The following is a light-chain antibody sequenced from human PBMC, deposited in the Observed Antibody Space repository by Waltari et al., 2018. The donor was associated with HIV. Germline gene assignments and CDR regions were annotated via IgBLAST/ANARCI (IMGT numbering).Light chain of an antibody. J-gene: IGLJ1*01. V-gene: IGLV1-40*01. CDR3: QSYDTSLGGFYV. CDR1: SSTIGTNYD. CDR2: GDY. Sequence: QSVLTQPPSVSGAPGQRVTIACSGSSSTIGTNYDVQWYQQLPGTAPKLLIYGDYNRPSGVPDRFTGSKSGTSASLAITGLQPEDEADYYCQSYDTSLGGFYVFGTGTKVTVL.